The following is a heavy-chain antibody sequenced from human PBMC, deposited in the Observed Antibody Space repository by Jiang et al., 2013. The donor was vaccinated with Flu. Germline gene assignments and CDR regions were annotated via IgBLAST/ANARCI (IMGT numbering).Heavy chain of an antibody. CDR2: IDGGGSTT. J-gene: IGHJ3*02. Sequence: QLVESGGGLVQPGGPVRLSCAASGFPFGPYWMHWVRQAPGQGLVWVSHIDGGGSTTRYTDSVKGRFTVSRDNAKNTLYLQMNSLSAEDTAVYYCARDRGLPDSFNIWGQGTMVTVSS. CDR1: GFPFGPYW. D-gene: IGHD3-10*01. CDR3: ARDRGLPDSFNI. V-gene: IGHV3-74*01.